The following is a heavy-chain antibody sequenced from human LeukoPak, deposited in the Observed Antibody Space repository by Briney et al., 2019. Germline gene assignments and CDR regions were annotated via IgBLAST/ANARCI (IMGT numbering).Heavy chain of an antibody. Sequence: ASVKVSCKASGYTFTSYGISWVRQAPGQGLEWMGWISAYNGNTNYAQKLQGRVTMTTDTSTSTAYMELRSLRSDDTAVYYCARTPYSSSWTPFDYWGQGTLVTVSS. V-gene: IGHV1-18*01. CDR2: ISAYNGNT. CDR1: GYTFTSYG. J-gene: IGHJ4*02. CDR3: ARTPYSSSWTPFDY. D-gene: IGHD6-13*01.